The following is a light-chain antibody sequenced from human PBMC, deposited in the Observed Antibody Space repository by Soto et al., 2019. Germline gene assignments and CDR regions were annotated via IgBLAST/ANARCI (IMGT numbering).Light chain of an antibody. CDR3: QSYDSSNRWV. Sequence: NFMLTQPHSVSESPGKTVTISCTGSSGSIASNYVQWYQQRPGSAPTTVIYEDNQRPSGVPDRFSGSIDSSSNSASLTISALKTEDEADYYCQSYDSSNRWVFGGGTQLTVL. CDR1: SGSIASNY. V-gene: IGLV6-57*02. J-gene: IGLJ3*02. CDR2: EDN.